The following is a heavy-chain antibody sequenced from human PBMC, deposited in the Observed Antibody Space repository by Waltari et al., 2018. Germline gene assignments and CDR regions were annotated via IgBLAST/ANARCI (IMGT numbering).Heavy chain of an antibody. Sequence: QVQLVESGGGVVQHGRSLRLSCAASGFTFSSYGMHWVRQAPGKGLEWVAVIWYDGSNKYYADSVKGRFTISRDNSKNTLYLQMNSLRAEDTAVYYCAKWGYSSSWCFDYWGQGTLVTVSS. CDR1: GFTFSSYG. J-gene: IGHJ4*02. CDR2: IWYDGSNK. D-gene: IGHD6-13*01. V-gene: IGHV3-33*06. CDR3: AKWGYSSSWCFDY.